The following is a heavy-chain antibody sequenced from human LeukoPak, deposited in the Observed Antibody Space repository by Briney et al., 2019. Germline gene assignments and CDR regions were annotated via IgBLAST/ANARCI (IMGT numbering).Heavy chain of an antibody. V-gene: IGHV3-20*04. CDR2: INWSSDRP. D-gene: IGHD1/OR15-1a*01. CDR1: GFMFDDYV. CDR3: ARDLTRTDN. Sequence: PGGALRLSCVASGFMFDDYVMSWVRPAPGRGLEWVSGINWSSDRPGYGDSLKGRFTTCRDNAKNTMYLQMNRLRSEDTPLYYCARDLTRTDNWGQGTLVTVSS. J-gene: IGHJ4*02.